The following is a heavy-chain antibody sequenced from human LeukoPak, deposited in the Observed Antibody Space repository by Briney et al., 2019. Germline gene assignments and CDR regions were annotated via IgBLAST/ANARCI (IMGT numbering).Heavy chain of an antibody. J-gene: IGHJ4*02. D-gene: IGHD3-10*01. V-gene: IGHV1-3*01. CDR2: INAGNGNT. Sequence: ASVKVSCKASGYTFTGYYMHWVRQAPGQRLEWMGWINAGNGNTKYSQKFQGRVTITRDTSASTAYMELSSLRSEDTAVYYCARSPHGSGSYPVDYWGQGTLVTVSS. CDR3: ARSPHGSGSYPVDY. CDR1: GYTFTGYY.